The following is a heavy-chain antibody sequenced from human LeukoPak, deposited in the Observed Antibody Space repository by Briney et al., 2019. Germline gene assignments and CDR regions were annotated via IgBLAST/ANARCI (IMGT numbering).Heavy chain of an antibody. D-gene: IGHD2-2*01. V-gene: IGHV1-69*05. CDR2: IIPIFGTA. CDR3: ARGLLGYCSSTSCPSAFDI. Sequence: SVKVSCKASGGTFSSYAISWVRQAPGQGLEWMGGIIPIFGTANYAQKFQGRVAITTDESTSTAYMELSSLRSEDTAVYYCARGLLGYCSSTSCPSAFDIWGQGTMVTVSS. J-gene: IGHJ3*02. CDR1: GGTFSSYA.